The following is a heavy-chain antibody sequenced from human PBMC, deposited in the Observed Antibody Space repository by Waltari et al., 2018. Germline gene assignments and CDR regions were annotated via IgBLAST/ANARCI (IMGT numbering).Heavy chain of an antibody. J-gene: IGHJ4*02. CDR1: GFTISNAW. CDR3: TPKTNF. CDR2: IKTKGEGGTT. Sequence: EVQVVESGGGLVKPGGSLRVSCAASGFTISNAWINWVRQAPGKGLEWVGRIKTKGEGGTTDYAAPVKGRFTISRDDSSNMAYLQMKSLRTEDTAIYYCTPKTNFWGQGTLVTVSS. V-gene: IGHV3-15*01.